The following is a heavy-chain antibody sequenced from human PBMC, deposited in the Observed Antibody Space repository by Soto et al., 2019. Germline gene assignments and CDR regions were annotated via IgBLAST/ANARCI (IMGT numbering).Heavy chain of an antibody. CDR2: IYYTGST. D-gene: IGHD3-22*01. V-gene: IGHV4-31*03. CDR1: GDSISSGGYY. J-gene: IGHJ4*02. CDR3: ARDRGGNSGYSE. Sequence: QVQLQESGPGLVKPSQTLSLSCTVSGDSISSGGYYWSWIRQRPGKGLEWIGYIYYTGSTFYNPSLLSRVTISVDTSNNQFSLKMTSVTAADTAVYYCARDRGGNSGYSEWGQGTPVTVSS.